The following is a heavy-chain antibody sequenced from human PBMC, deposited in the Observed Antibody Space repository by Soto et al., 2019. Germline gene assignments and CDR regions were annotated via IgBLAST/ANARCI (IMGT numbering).Heavy chain of an antibody. CDR1: GFTVSSNY. V-gene: IGHV3-66*01. D-gene: IGHD6-6*01. CDR3: ARDMSSSSGLGGGDYYYYMDV. Sequence: GGSLRLSCAASGFTVSSNYMSWVRQAPGKGLEWVSVIYSGGSTYYADSVKGRFTISRDNSKNTLYLQMNSLRAEDTAVYYCARDMSSSSGLGGGDYYYYMDVWGKGTTVTVSS. CDR2: IYSGGST. J-gene: IGHJ6*03.